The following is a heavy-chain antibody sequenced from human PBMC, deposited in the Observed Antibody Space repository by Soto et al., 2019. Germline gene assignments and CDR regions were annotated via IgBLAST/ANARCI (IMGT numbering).Heavy chain of an antibody. V-gene: IGHV2-5*01. CDR3: AHQGNGVQRQRYFDWLWPAWFDP. CDR2: IYWNDDK. D-gene: IGHD3-9*01. CDR1: GFSLSTSGVG. Sequence: SGPTLVKPTPTLTLTCTFSGFSLSTSGVGVGWIRQPPGKALEWLALIYWNDDKRYSPSLKSRLTITKDTSKNQVVLTMTNMDPVDTATYYCAHQGNGVQRQRYFDWLWPAWFDPWGQGTLVTVSS. J-gene: IGHJ5*02.